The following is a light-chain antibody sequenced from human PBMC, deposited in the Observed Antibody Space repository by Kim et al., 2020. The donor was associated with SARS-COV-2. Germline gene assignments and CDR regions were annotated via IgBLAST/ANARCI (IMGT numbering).Light chain of an antibody. Sequence: PAYNSCRSSQSLLHSNGYNYLDWYLQKPGQSPQLLIYLGSNRASGVPDRFSGSGSGTDFTLKISRVEAEDVGVYYCMQALQTPYSFGQGTKLEI. V-gene: IGKV2-28*01. CDR3: MQALQTPYS. CDR2: LGS. J-gene: IGKJ2*03. CDR1: QSLLHSNGYNY.